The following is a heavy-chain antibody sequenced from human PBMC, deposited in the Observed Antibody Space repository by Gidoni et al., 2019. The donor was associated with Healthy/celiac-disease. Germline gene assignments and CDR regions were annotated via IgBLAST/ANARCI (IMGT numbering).Heavy chain of an antibody. CDR2: SRSSRSTI. V-gene: IGHV3-48*01. D-gene: IGHD5-12*01. J-gene: IGHJ6*02. CDR3: ARDGLGGMVATGPVLQDYGMDV. Sequence: EVQLVESGGGLVQPGGSLRLPWAAADFTSSSSSRNGVRQAPGKGLDCVSYSRSSRSTIYYADSLKGRFTISRDNAQNSPYLPMNSLRAEDTAVYYCARDGLGGMVATGPVLQDYGMDVWGQGTTVTVSS. CDR1: DFTSSSSS.